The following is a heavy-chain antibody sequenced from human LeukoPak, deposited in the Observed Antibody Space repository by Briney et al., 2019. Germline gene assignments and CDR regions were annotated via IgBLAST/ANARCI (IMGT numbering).Heavy chain of an antibody. Sequence: GSSVKVSCKASGGTFSSYAISWVRQAPGQGLEWMGGIIPIFGTANSAQKFQGRVTITTDASTSPAYMAMSSLRSEDKAVYYCARDSEKLELRSTGFHWFDPWGQGNLATVSS. J-gene: IGHJ5*02. V-gene: IGHV1-69*05. CDR2: IIPIFGTA. CDR3: ARDSEKLELRSTGFHWFDP. D-gene: IGHD1-7*01. CDR1: GGTFSSYA.